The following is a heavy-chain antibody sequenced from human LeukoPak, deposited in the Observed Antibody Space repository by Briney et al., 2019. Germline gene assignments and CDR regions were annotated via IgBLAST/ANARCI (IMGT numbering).Heavy chain of an antibody. CDR1: GGSISSSSYY. V-gene: IGHV4-39*07. Sequence: SETLSLTCTVSGGSISSSSYYWGWIRQPPGKGLEWIGSIYYSGSTYYNPSLKSRVTISVDTSKNQFSLKLSSVTAADTAVYYCARETDYSSTDYWGQGTLVAVSS. CDR2: IYYSGST. CDR3: ARETDYSSTDY. J-gene: IGHJ4*02. D-gene: IGHD6-13*01.